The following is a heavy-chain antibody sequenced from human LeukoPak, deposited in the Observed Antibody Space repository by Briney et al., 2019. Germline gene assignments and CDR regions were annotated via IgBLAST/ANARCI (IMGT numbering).Heavy chain of an antibody. V-gene: IGHV1-18*01. Sequence: GASVKVSCKASGHIFTSHGLSWVRQAPGQGLEWMGWINIYKGNTNYAQKFQGRVTMTTDTSTSTAYMELRSLRSDDTAVYYCARNSSGWYGYFDLWGRGTLVTVSS. CDR1: GHIFTSHG. CDR2: INIYKGNT. CDR3: ARNSSGWYGYFDL. D-gene: IGHD6-25*01. J-gene: IGHJ2*01.